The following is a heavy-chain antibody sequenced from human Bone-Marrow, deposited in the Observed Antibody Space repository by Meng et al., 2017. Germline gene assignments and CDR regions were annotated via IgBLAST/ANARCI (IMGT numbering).Heavy chain of an antibody. Sequence: QVQLPQWGAGLLKPSETLSLTCAVYGGSFSTYYWSWIRQPPGKGLEWIGEINHSGTTNYSPSLKSRVTISVDKSKNQFSLKLSSVTAADTAVYYCARVSSGSYYADYWGQGTLVTVSS. CDR2: INHSGTT. CDR1: GGSFSTYY. J-gene: IGHJ4*02. CDR3: ARVSSGSYYADY. D-gene: IGHD1-26*01. V-gene: IGHV4-34*01.